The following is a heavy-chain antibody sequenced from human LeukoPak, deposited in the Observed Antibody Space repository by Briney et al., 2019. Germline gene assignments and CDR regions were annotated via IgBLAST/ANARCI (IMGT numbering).Heavy chain of an antibody. D-gene: IGHD3-10*01. CDR3: ARTPRYGSGSYRTGSWFDP. Sequence: SETLSLTCTVSGGSISSYYWSWIRRPPGKGLEWIGYIYYSGSTNYNPSLKSRVTISVDTSKNQFSLKLSSVTAADTAVYYCARTPRYGSGSYRTGSWFDPWGQGTLVTVSS. V-gene: IGHV4-59*08. CDR1: GGSISSYY. CDR2: IYYSGST. J-gene: IGHJ5*02.